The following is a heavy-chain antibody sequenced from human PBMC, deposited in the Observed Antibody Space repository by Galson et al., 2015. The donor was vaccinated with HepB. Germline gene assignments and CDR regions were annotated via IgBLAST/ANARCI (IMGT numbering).Heavy chain of an antibody. J-gene: IGHJ4*02. CDR1: GFTFSSYW. CDR3: AGGLLRFTPGFDY. D-gene: IGHD3-3*01. Sequence: SLRLSCAASGFTFSSYWMSWVRQAPGKGLEWVANIKQDGSEKYYVDSVKGRFTISRDNAKNSLYLQMNSLRAEDTAVYYCAGGLLRFTPGFDYWGQGTLVTVSS. V-gene: IGHV3-7*03. CDR2: IKQDGSEK.